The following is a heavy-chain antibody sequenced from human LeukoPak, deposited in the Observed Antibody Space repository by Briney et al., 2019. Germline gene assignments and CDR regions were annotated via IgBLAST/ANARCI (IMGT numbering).Heavy chain of an antibody. D-gene: IGHD6-13*01. CDR3: ATDTSITAAGNLTY. V-gene: IGHV1-69*06. CDR2: IIPIFGTA. Sequence: SVKVSCKASGGTFSSYAISWVRQAPGQGLEWMGGIIPIFGTANYAQKFQGRVTITADKSTSTAYMELSSLRSDDTAVYFCATDTSITAAGNLTYWGQGTLVTVSS. J-gene: IGHJ4*02. CDR1: GGTFSSYA.